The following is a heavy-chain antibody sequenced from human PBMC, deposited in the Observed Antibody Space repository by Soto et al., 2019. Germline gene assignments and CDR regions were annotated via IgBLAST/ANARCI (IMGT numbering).Heavy chain of an antibody. V-gene: IGHV3-23*01. J-gene: IGHJ4*02. D-gene: IGHD2-2*01. CDR1: GFTFSSYA. CDR2: ISGSGGST. Sequence: GGSLRLSCAASGFTFSSYAMSWVRQAPGKGLEWVSAISGSGGSTYYADSVKGRFTISRDNSKNTLYLQMNSLRAEDTAVYYCANTGRDCSSTSCYVHKFDYRGQGTLVTVSS. CDR3: ANTGRDCSSTSCYVHKFDY.